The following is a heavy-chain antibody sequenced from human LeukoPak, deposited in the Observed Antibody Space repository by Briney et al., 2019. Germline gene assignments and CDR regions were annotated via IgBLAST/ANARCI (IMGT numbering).Heavy chain of an antibody. Sequence: PSETLSLTCTVSGGSISSSSYYWGWIRQPPGKGLEWIGSIYYSGSTYYNPSLKSRVTISVDTSKNQFSLKLSSVTAADTAVYYCAREGTAGTKLNWFDPWGQGTLVTVSS. D-gene: IGHD1-1*01. V-gene: IGHV4-39*07. CDR3: AREGTAGTKLNWFDP. CDR2: IYYSGST. J-gene: IGHJ5*02. CDR1: GGSISSSSYY.